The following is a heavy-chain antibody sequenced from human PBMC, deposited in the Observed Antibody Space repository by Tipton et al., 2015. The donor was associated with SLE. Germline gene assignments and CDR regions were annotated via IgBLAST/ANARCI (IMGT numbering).Heavy chain of an antibody. CDR3: ARRGPSSGLLFDH. V-gene: IGHV4-59*08. D-gene: IGHD3-22*01. Sequence: TLSLTCTVSGGSISSYYWSWIRQPPGKGLEWIGYIYYSGSTNYNPSLKSRVTISVDTSKNQLSLKLSSVPAADTAVYYCARRGPSSGLLFDHWGQGTLVTVSS. CDR1: GGSISSYY. CDR2: IYYSGST. J-gene: IGHJ4*02.